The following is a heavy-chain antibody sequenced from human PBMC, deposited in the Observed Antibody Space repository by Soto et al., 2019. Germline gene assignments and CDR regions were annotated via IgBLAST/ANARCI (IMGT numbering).Heavy chain of an antibody. CDR3: ARDQGYYDFWSGFNSPLVGFDP. CDR2: ISAYNGNT. D-gene: IGHD3-3*01. J-gene: IGHJ5*02. Sequence: QVQLVQSGAEVKKPGASVKVSCKASGYTFTSYGIIWVRQAPGQGLEWMGWISAYNGNTNYAQKLQGRVTMTTDTSTSTAYMELRSLRSDDTAVYYCARDQGYYDFWSGFNSPLVGFDPWGQGTLVTVSS. CDR1: GYTFTSYG. V-gene: IGHV1-18*01.